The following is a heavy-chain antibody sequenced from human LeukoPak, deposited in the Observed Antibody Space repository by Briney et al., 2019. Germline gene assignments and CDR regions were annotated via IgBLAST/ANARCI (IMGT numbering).Heavy chain of an antibody. Sequence: ASVKVSCKASGYTFTDYYMHWVRQAPGQGLEWMGWISPNSGGSNYAQKFQGRVTMTRDTSINTAYMELNRLRSDDAAVYFCASYCSRGYTYAFDYWGQGTLVSVSS. V-gene: IGHV1-2*02. J-gene: IGHJ4*02. CDR3: ASYCSRGYTYAFDY. CDR2: ISPNSGGS. CDR1: GYTFTDYY. D-gene: IGHD5-18*01.